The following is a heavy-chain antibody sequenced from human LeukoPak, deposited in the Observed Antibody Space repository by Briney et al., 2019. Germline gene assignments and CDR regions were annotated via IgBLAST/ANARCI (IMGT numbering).Heavy chain of an antibody. J-gene: IGHJ3*02. Sequence: GGSLRLSCAASGFTFSSYGMHWVRQAPGKGLEWVAVISYDGSNKYYADSVKGRFTISRDNSKNTLYLQMNSLRAEDTAVYYCARIQGQWLVRGAFDIWGQGTMVTVSS. V-gene: IGHV3-30*03. D-gene: IGHD6-19*01. CDR2: ISYDGSNK. CDR1: GFTFSSYG. CDR3: ARIQGQWLVRGAFDI.